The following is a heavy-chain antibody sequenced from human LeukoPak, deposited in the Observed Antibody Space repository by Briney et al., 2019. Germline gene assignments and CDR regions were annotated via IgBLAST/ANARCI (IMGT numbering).Heavy chain of an antibody. Sequence: SETLSLTCTVSGGSISSGSYYWSWIRQPAGKGLEWIGRIYTSGSTNYNPSLKSRVTISVDTSKNQFSLRLSSVTAADTAMHYCARDEYAYGGRTHPYFFDYWGQGTLVTVSS. V-gene: IGHV4-61*02. CDR3: ARDEYAYGGRTHPYFFDY. J-gene: IGHJ4*02. CDR2: IYTSGST. CDR1: GGSISSGSYY. D-gene: IGHD3-16*01.